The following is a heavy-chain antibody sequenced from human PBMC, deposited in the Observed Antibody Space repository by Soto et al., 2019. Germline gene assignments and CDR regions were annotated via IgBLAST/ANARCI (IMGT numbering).Heavy chain of an antibody. CDR2: MNPNSGNT. CDR3: ARGRMITFGGDNWFDP. CDR1: GYTFTSYD. D-gene: IGHD3-16*01. Sequence: QVQLVQSGAEVKKPGASVKVSCKASGYTFTSYDTNWVRQATGQGLEWMGWMNPNSGNTGYAQKFQGRVTMTRNTSISTAYMELSSLRSEDTAVYYCARGRMITFGGDNWFDPWGQGTLVTVSS. J-gene: IGHJ5*02. V-gene: IGHV1-8*01.